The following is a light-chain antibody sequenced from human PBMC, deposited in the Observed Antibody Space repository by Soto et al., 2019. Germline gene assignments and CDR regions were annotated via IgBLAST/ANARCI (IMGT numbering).Light chain of an antibody. CDR1: QYVSGSH. V-gene: IGKV3-20*01. J-gene: IGKJ1*01. Sequence: EIVLTQSPGTLSLSPGERATLSCRASQYVSGSHLAWYRQKPGQAPRLLIYGASNRATGIPDRFSGSGSGADFTLTISRLEPDDFAVYYCQQYADSPCTFGQGTKVEIK. CDR3: QQYADSPCT. CDR2: GAS.